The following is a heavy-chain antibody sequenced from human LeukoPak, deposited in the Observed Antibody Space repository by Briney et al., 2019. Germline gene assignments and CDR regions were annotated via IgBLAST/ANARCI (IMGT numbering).Heavy chain of an antibody. CDR3: AGGNYYDSSGYYS. J-gene: IGHJ4*02. Sequence: ASVKVSCKASGYTFTGYYMHWVRQAPGQGLEWMGWINPNSGSTNYAQKFQGRVTMTRDTSISTAYMELSRPRSDDTAVYYCAGGNYYDSSGYYSWGQGTLVTVSS. V-gene: IGHV1-2*02. D-gene: IGHD3-22*01. CDR2: INPNSGST. CDR1: GYTFTGYY.